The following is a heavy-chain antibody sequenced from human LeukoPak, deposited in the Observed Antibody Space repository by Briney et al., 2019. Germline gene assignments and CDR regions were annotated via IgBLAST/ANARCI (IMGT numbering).Heavy chain of an antibody. V-gene: IGHV3-7*01. CDR2: IKRDRSVK. D-gene: IGHD1-20*01. CDR1: GFTFSSYW. CDR3: ARLSGHITVLDL. J-gene: IGHJ4*02. Sequence: GGSLRLSCAASGFTFSSYWMSWVRQAPGKGLEWVASIKRDRSVKKYVDSVQGRFTVSRDNTKNSLYLQMNSLRADDTAVYYCARLSGHITVLDLWGQGTLVTVSS.